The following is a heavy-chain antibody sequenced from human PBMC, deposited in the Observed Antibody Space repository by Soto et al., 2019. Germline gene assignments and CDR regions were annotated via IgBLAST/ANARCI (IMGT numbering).Heavy chain of an antibody. CDR3: ARDTYSSSSHYYYGMDE. CDR1: GYTFTGYY. J-gene: IGHJ6*02. D-gene: IGHD6-6*01. V-gene: IGHV1-2*02. CDR2: INPNSGGT. Sequence: ASLKVSCKASGYTFTGYYMHWVRQAPGQGLEWMGWINPNSGGTNYVQKFQGRVTMTRDTSISTAYMELSRLRSDDTAVYYCARDTYSSSSHYYYGMDEWDQGTTVTVSS.